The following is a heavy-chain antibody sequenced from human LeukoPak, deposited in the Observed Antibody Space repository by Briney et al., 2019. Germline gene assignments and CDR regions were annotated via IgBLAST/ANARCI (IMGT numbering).Heavy chain of an antibody. CDR3: ARDGGSSPWVFDS. CDR2: IYISGFT. CDR1: GGSMDNYY. J-gene: IGHJ4*02. D-gene: IGHD1-26*01. Sequence: SETLSLTCSVSGGSMDNYYWSWIRQAAGKGLEWIGRIYISGFTNYRPSLKGRVTLSVDASKNQFSLRLNSVTAADTAVYFCARDGGSSPWVFDSWGQGVQVTVSS. V-gene: IGHV4-4*07.